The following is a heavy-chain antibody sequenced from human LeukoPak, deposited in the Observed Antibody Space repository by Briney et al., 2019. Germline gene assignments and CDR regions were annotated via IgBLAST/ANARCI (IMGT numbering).Heavy chain of an antibody. J-gene: IGHJ6*04. D-gene: IGHD3-10*01. CDR3: ARVITMVRGHGMDV. CDR2: TNAGNGNT. V-gene: IGHV1-3*01. CDR1: GYTFTSYA. Sequence: ASVKVSCKASGYTFTSYAMHWVRQAPGQRLEWMGWTNAGNGNTKYSQEFQGRVTITRDTSASTAYMELSSLRSEDTAVYYCARVITMVRGHGMDVWGKGTTVTVSS.